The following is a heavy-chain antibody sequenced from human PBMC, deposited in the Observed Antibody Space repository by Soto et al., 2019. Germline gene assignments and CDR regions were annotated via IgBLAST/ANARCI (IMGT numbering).Heavy chain of an antibody. D-gene: IGHD5-12*01. CDR2: ISWNSGSI. Sequence: EVQLVESEGGLVQPGRSLRLSCAASGFTFDDYAMHWVRQAPGKGLEWVSGISWNSGSIGYADSVKGRFTISRDNAKNSLYLQMNSLRAEDTALYYCAKDGGWLRFATVDGLRYFDYWGQGTLVTVSS. V-gene: IGHV3-9*01. J-gene: IGHJ4*02. CDR3: AKDGGWLRFATVDGLRYFDY. CDR1: GFTFDDYA.